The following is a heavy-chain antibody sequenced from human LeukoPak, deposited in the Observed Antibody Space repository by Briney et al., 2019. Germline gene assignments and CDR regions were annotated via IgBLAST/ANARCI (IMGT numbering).Heavy chain of an antibody. CDR2: IKQDGSVK. Sequence: GGSLRLSCAASGFTFSSYWMTWVRQAPGKGLEWVAKIKQDGSVKYYVDSVKGRFTISRDNAKNSLYLQMNSLGAEDTAVYYCARRGTSSSWAHFDYWGQGTLVTVSS. J-gene: IGHJ4*02. CDR3: ARRGTSSSWAHFDY. CDR1: GFTFSSYW. V-gene: IGHV3-7*05. D-gene: IGHD6-13*01.